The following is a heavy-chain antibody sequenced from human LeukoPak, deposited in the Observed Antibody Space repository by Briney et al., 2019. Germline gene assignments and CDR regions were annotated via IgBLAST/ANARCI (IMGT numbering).Heavy chain of an antibody. CDR3: ARAPYYYDSSGYYARPYYFDY. D-gene: IGHD3-22*01. V-gene: IGHV1-69*05. CDR2: IIPIFGTA. J-gene: IGHJ4*02. Sequence: SVKVSCKASGGTFSSYAISWVRQAPGQGLEWMGGIIPIFGTANYAQKFQGRVTITTDESTGTAYMELSSLRSEDTAVYYCARAPYYYDSSGYYARPYYFDYWGQGTLVTVSS. CDR1: GGTFSSYA.